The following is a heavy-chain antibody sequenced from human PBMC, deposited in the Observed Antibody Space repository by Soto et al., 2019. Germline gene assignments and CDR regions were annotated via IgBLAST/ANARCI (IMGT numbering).Heavy chain of an antibody. D-gene: IGHD2-2*02. Sequence: ASVKVSCKASGYTFTGYYMHWVGQAPGQGREWMGWINPNSGGTNYAQKFQGRVTMTRDTSISTAYMELSRLRSDDTAVYYCARRVPAPIVYYSYGMEVWGQGTTVIVSS. CDR1: GYTFTGYY. CDR3: ARRVPAPIVYYSYGMEV. V-gene: IGHV1-2*02. CDR2: INPNSGGT. J-gene: IGHJ6*01.